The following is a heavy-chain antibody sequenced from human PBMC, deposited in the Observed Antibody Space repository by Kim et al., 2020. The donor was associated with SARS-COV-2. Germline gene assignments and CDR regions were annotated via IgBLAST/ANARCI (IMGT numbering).Heavy chain of an antibody. Sequence: SVKVSCKASGGTFSSYAISWVRQAPGQGLEWMGGIIPIFGTANYAQKFQGRVTITADESTSTAYMELSSLRSEDTAVYYCARDKYSSSWYRPTYYYGMDVWGQGTTVTVSS. D-gene: IGHD6-13*01. J-gene: IGHJ6*02. V-gene: IGHV1-69*13. CDR2: IIPIFGTA. CDR3: ARDKYSSSWYRPTYYYGMDV. CDR1: GGTFSSYA.